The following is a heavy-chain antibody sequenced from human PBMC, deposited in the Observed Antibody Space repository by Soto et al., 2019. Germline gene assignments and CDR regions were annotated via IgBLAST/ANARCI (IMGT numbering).Heavy chain of an antibody. CDR1: GFTFSSYA. Sequence: GGSLRLSCAASGFTFSSYAMSWVRQAPGKGLEWVSAISGSGGSTYYADSVKGRFTISRDNSKNTLYLQMNSLRAEDTAVYYCAKDTSLPYYDSSGSPYYYYGMDVWGQGTTVTVSS. CDR3: AKDTSLPYYDSSGSPYYYYGMDV. D-gene: IGHD3-22*01. V-gene: IGHV3-23*01. J-gene: IGHJ6*02. CDR2: ISGSGGST.